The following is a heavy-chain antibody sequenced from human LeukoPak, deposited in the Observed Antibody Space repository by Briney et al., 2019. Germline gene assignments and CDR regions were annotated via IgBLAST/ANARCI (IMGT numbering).Heavy chain of an antibody. D-gene: IGHD4-11*01. J-gene: IGHJ5*02. V-gene: IGHV4-59*08. CDR3: ARQRTPYSSFDP. Sequence: SETLSLTCTVSGGSISSYYWAWIRQPPGKGLEWIGYIYYSGSTNCNPSLKSRVTISVDTSKNQFSLKLSSVTAADTAVYYCARQRTPYSSFDPWGQGTLVTVSS. CDR1: GGSISSYY. CDR2: IYYSGST.